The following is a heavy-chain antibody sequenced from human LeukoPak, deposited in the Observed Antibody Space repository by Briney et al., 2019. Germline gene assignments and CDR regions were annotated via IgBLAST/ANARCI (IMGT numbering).Heavy chain of an antibody. CDR3: ARDGDNYNWFDP. D-gene: IGHD7-27*01. CDR2: IYYSGST. Sequence: SETLSLTCTVSGGSISSGGYYWSWIRQHPGKGLEWIGYIYYSGSTYYNPSLKSRVTISVDRSKNQFSLKLSSVTAADTAVYYCARDGDNYNWFDPWGQGTLVTVSS. V-gene: IGHV4-31*03. J-gene: IGHJ5*02. CDR1: GGSISSGGYY.